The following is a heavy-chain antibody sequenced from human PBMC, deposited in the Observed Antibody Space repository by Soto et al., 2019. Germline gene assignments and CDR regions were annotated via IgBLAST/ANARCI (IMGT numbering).Heavy chain of an antibody. D-gene: IGHD1-7*01. CDR3: ARIRTGTIPTEDAFDI. CDR1: GYTFTSYA. CDR2: INAGNGNT. V-gene: IGHV1-3*01. Sequence: GASVKVSCKASGYTFTSYAMHWVRQAPGQRLEWMGWINAGNGNTKYSQKFQGRVTITRDTSASTAYMELSSLRSEDTAVYYCARIRTGTIPTEDAFDIWGQGTMVTVSS. J-gene: IGHJ3*02.